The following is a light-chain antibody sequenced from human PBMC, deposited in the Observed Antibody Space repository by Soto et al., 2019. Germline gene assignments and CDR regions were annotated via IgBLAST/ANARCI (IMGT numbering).Light chain of an antibody. CDR2: KAS. CDR3: QQYNNWPPWT. J-gene: IGKJ1*01. CDR1: QSISSW. V-gene: IGKV1-5*03. Sequence: DIQMTQSPSTLSASVGDRVIITCRASQSISSWLAWYQKKPGKAPKLLIQKASSLQSGVPSRFSGSGSGTEFTLTISSLQPDDFAVYYCQQYNNWPPWTFGQGTKVDIK.